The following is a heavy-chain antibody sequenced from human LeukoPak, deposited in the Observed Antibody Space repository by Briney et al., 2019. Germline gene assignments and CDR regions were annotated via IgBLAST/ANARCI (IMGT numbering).Heavy chain of an antibody. Sequence: PSETLSLTCTVSGGSISSSSYYWGWIRQPPGKGLEWIGSIYYSGSTYYNPSLKSRVTISVDTSKNQFSLKLSSVTAADTAVYYCARDIGYCSSTICYDYYYYYMDVWGKGTTVTISS. V-gene: IGHV4-39*07. CDR2: IYYSGST. CDR1: GGSISSSSYY. D-gene: IGHD2-2*01. CDR3: ARDIGYCSSTICYDYYYYYMDV. J-gene: IGHJ6*03.